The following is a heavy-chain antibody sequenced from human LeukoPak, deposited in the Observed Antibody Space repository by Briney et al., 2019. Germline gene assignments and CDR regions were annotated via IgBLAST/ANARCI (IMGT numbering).Heavy chain of an antibody. J-gene: IGHJ4*02. CDR1: GFTFSDYY. Sequence: PGGFLRLSCAASGFTFSDYYMNWIRQAPGKGLEWVSYISSSGSTIYYADSVKGRFTISRDNAKNSLYLQMNSLRAEDTAVYYCARDAHGDYSSDYWGQGTLVTVSS. CDR2: ISSSGSTI. D-gene: IGHD4-17*01. CDR3: ARDAHGDYSSDY. V-gene: IGHV3-11*01.